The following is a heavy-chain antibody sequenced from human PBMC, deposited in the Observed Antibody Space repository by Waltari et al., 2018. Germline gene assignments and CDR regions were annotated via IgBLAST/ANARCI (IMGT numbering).Heavy chain of an antibody. CDR2: MNSGGTTT. CDR1: GYTFTSYY. V-gene: IGHV1-46*01. J-gene: IGHJ4*02. CDR3: ARLGITMTPDY. Sequence: QVQLVQSGAELKKPGASVKLSCKASGYTFTSYYIQWVRQAPGKGLEWMVVMNSGGTTTSYEQKVGGRVTITRDTSTSTVYMEFSSLRTEDTAVYYCARLGITMTPDYWGQGTLVTVSS.